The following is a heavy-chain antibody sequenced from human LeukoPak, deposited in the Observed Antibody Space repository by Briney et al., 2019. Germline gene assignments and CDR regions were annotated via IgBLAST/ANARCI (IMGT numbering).Heavy chain of an antibody. V-gene: IGHV4-30-2*01. CDR3: ARPLGVPLDAFDI. CDR1: GGSISSGGYY. J-gene: IGHJ3*02. CDR2: IYHSGST. D-gene: IGHD3-3*01. Sequence: SETLSLTCTVSGGSISSGGYYWSWIRQPPGKGLEWIGYIYHSGSTYYNPSLKSRVTISVDTSKNQFSLKLSSVTAADTAVYYCARPLGVPLDAFDIWGQGTMVTVSS.